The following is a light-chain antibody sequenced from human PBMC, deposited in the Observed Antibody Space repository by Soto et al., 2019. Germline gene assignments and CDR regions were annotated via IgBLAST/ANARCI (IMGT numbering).Light chain of an antibody. Sequence: QSVLTQPPSASGSPGQSITISCTGTSSDVGAFNYVSWYQQHPGKAPKLMIFEINKWPSGVPDRFSGSKSGNSASLTVSGLQTEDEADYYCSSYAGSNIYVFGSGTKVTVL. CDR1: SSDVGAFNY. J-gene: IGLJ1*01. V-gene: IGLV2-8*01. CDR2: EIN. CDR3: SSYAGSNIYV.